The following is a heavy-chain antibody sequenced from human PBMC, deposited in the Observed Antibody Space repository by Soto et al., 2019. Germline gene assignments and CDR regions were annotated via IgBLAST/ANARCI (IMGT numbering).Heavy chain of an antibody. V-gene: IGHV3-33*01. CDR3: ARDPIAVAGDDAFDI. Sequence: QVQLVESGGGVVQPGRSLRLSCAASGFTFSSYGMHWVRQAPGKGLEWVAVIWYDGSNKYYADSVKGRFTISRDNSKNTLYLQMNSLRAEDTAVYYCARDPIAVAGDDAFDIWGQGTMVTVSS. CDR1: GFTFSSYG. CDR2: IWYDGSNK. D-gene: IGHD6-19*01. J-gene: IGHJ3*02.